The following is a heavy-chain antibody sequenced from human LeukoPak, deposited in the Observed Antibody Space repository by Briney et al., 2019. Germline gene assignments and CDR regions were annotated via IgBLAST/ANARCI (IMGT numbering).Heavy chain of an antibody. V-gene: IGHV3-66*01. CDR2: IYSGGST. J-gene: IGHJ4*02. D-gene: IGHD3-3*01. Sequence: GGSLRLSCAASGFTVSSNYMSWVRQAPGKGLEWVSVIYSGGSTYYADSVKGRFTISRDNAKNTPYLQMNSLRAEDTAVYYCARDIRFLEWLLLFDYWGQGTLVTVSS. CDR1: GFTVSSNY. CDR3: ARDIRFLEWLLLFDY.